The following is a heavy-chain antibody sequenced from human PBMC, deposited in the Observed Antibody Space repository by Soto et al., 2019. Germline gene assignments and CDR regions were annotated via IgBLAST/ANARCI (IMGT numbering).Heavy chain of an antibody. CDR2: IYYSGST. CDR3: ARVSPYYYYMDV. J-gene: IGHJ6*03. CDR1: GGSISSGGYY. V-gene: IGHV4-31*03. Sequence: SETLSLTCTVSGGSISSGGYYWSWIRQHPGKGLEWIGYIYYSGSTYYNPTLKSRVTISVDTSKNQFSLKLSSVTAADTAVYYCARVSPYYYYMDVWGKGTMVTVSS.